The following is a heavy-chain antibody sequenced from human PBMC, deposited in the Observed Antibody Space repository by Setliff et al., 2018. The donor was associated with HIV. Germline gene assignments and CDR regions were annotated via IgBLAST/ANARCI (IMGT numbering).Heavy chain of an antibody. CDR2: INADNGNT. D-gene: IGHD1-26*01. J-gene: IGHJ3*02. CDR1: GYTFSSYG. CDR3: ARFSGSGLVGAFDI. V-gene: IGHV1-3*01. Sequence: GASVKVSCKASGYTFSSYGISWVRQAPGQRLEWMGWINADNGNTKYSQKFQGRVTITRDTSASTAYMELSSLRSEDTAVYYCARFSGSGLVGAFDIWGQGTMVTVSS.